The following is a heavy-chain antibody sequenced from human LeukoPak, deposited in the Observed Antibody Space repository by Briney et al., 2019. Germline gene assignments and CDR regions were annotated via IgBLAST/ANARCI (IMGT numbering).Heavy chain of an antibody. D-gene: IGHD3-10*01. CDR1: GGSISSGGYY. CDR3: ARGRGAVWFGYFDY. V-gene: IGHV4-39*07. J-gene: IGHJ4*02. Sequence: PSETLSLTCTVSGGSISSGGYYWSWIRQPPGKGLEWIGEINHSGSTNYNPSLKSRVTISVDTSKNQFSLKLSSVTAADTAVYYCARGRGAVWFGYFDYWGQGTLVTVSS. CDR2: INHSGST.